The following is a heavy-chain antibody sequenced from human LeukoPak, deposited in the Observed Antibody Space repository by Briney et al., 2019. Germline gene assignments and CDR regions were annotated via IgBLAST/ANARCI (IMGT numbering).Heavy chain of an antibody. Sequence: SETLSLTCTVSGGSIISSYCSWIRQPAGKGLELIGRIYTTGSTDSTDFNPSLKSRVTMSVATSKNQFSLKLGSVSAADTAVYYCAGFGAGSYYWGQGTLVTVSS. D-gene: IGHD3-10*01. J-gene: IGHJ4*02. CDR1: GGSIISSY. V-gene: IGHV4-4*07. CDR3: AGFGAGSYY. CDR2: IYTTGSTDST.